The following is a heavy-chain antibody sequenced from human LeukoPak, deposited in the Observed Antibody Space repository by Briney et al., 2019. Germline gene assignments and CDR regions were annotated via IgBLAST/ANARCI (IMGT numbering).Heavy chain of an antibody. V-gene: IGHV4-34*01. CDR3: ARQTGSGLFILP. CDR1: GGSFSGYY. D-gene: IGHD3/OR15-3a*01. Sequence: SSETLSLTCAVYGGSFSGYYWSWIRQPPGKGLEWIGSIYYSGNTYYNASLKSQVSISIDTSKNQFSLKLTSVTAADTAVYYCARQTGSGLFILPGGQGTLVTVSS. J-gene: IGHJ4*02. CDR2: IYYSGNT.